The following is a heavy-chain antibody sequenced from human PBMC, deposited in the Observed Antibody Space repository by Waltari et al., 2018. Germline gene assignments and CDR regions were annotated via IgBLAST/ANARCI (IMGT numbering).Heavy chain of an antibody. Sequence: QMQESGPGLVMPSQTLSPTCTVSGDSMRNSYWSWIRQPPGKRLEWIGYVHYSRTTDYNSSLKSRLAISIDTSKNQFSLRLISVTAADTARYYCARLVGPPGKIPDYFDHWGQGVLVSVSS. CDR2: VHYSRTT. CDR3: ARLVGPPGKIPDYFDH. V-gene: IGHV4-59*01. J-gene: IGHJ4*02. D-gene: IGHD1-1*01. CDR1: GDSMRNSY.